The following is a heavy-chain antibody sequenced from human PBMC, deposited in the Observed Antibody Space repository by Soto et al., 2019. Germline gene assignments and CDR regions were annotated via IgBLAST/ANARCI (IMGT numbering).Heavy chain of an antibody. CDR3: ARVRAVAGTYWRVDY. D-gene: IGHD6-19*01. CDR2: INQSGST. J-gene: IGHJ4*02. Sequence: SETLSLTCAVYGGSFSGYYWGWIRQPPGRGLEWNGEINQSGSTNYNPSLKSRVPISVDTSKNQFSLKLSSVTAADTAVYYCARVRAVAGTYWRVDYWGQGTLVTVSS. CDR1: GGSFSGYY. V-gene: IGHV4-34*01.